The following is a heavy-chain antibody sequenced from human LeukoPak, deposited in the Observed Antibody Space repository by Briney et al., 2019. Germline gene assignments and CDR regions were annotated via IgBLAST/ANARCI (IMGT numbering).Heavy chain of an antibody. V-gene: IGHV3-7*01. D-gene: IGHD3-3*01. CDR1: GFTFSSYW. Sequence: GGSLRLSCAASGFTFSSYWMSWVRQAPGKGLEWVADIKQGGSEIHYVDSVKGRFTISRDNAKNSLYLQMNSLRAEDTAVYYCARDPTIFPVWGQGTLVTVSS. J-gene: IGHJ4*02. CDR2: IKQGGSEI. CDR3: ARDPTIFPV.